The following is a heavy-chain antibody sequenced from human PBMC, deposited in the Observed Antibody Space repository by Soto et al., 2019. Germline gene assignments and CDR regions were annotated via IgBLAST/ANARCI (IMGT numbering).Heavy chain of an antibody. CDR1: GGSLNSYY. Sequence: SETLSLTCTVSGGSLNSYYWTWIRQSPGKGLEWIGYIYYSGSTNYNPSLKSRVTISVDTSKNQFSLKLSSVTAADTAVYYCARHSKRQYYDILTGYYTGQYFQHWGQGTLVTVSS. V-gene: IGHV4-59*08. CDR3: ARHSKRQYYDILTGYYTGQYFQH. D-gene: IGHD3-9*01. J-gene: IGHJ1*01. CDR2: IYYSGST.